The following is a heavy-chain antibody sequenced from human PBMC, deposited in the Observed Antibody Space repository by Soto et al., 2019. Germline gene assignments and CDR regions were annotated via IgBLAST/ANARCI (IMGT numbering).Heavy chain of an antibody. CDR2: ISANDVGT. J-gene: IGHJ4*02. D-gene: IGHD1-20*01. Sequence: RRLSCEASGSTLMNYAMTWIRQAPGKGLEWVSLISANDVGTYYAESVKTRFTISTDQSRNTVYLQMDSLRADDTAIYYCAKAKNDYNWDNRPPFDYWGKGTLVTVSS. V-gene: IGHV3-23*01. CDR3: AKAKNDYNWDNRPPFDY. CDR1: GSTLMNYA.